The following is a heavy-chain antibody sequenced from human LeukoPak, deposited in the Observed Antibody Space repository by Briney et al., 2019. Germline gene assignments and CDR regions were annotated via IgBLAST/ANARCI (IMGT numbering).Heavy chain of an antibody. Sequence: SVKVSCKASGGTFSSYAVSWVRQAPGQGLEWMGGIIPIFGTANYAQKFQGRVTITADESTSTAYMELSSLRSEDTAVYYCASYYYDSSGYYYYFDYWGQGTLVTVSS. CDR1: GGTFSSYA. CDR3: ASYYYDSSGYYYYFDY. D-gene: IGHD3-22*01. J-gene: IGHJ4*02. CDR2: IIPIFGTA. V-gene: IGHV1-69*13.